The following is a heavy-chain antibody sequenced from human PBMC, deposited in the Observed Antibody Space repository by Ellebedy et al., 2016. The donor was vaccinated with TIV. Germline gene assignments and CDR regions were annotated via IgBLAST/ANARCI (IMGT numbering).Heavy chain of an antibody. J-gene: IGHJ6*02. V-gene: IGHV4-39*01. Sequence: GSLRLSXTVSGGSISSSSYYWGWIRQPPGKGLEWIGSIYYSGSTYYNPSLKSRVTISVDTSKNQFSLKLSSVTAADTAVYYCARHGPWSLTAMVENYYYGMDVWGQGTTVTVSS. CDR3: ARHGPWSLTAMVENYYYGMDV. D-gene: IGHD5-18*01. CDR2: IYYSGST. CDR1: GGSISSSSYY.